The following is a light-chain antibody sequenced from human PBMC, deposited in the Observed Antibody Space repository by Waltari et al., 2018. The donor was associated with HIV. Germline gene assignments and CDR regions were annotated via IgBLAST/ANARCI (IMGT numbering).Light chain of an antibody. V-gene: IGKV1-5*03. CDR2: KAS. CDR1: QSISTW. Sequence: DIQMPQSPSTLSASVGDRVTITCRASQSISTWLAWYQQKPGKVPKVLIYKASTLEFGAPSSFSGSGSGTEFTLTISSLHPDDFATYYCQQYHSYPYTFGQGTHLEIK. CDR3: QQYHSYPYT. J-gene: IGKJ2*01.